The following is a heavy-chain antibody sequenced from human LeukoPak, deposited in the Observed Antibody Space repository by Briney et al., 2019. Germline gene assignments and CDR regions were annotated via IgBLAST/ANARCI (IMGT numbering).Heavy chain of an antibody. Sequence: GASVKVSCKASGYTFTIYDINWVRQDTGQGLEWMGWMNPNSGNTGYAQKFQGRVTMTRNTSISAAYMELSSLRSEDTAVYYCASGNCGGDCRDAFDIWGQGTMVTVSS. V-gene: IGHV1-8*01. CDR2: MNPNSGNT. CDR3: ASGNCGGDCRDAFDI. D-gene: IGHD2-21*02. J-gene: IGHJ3*02. CDR1: GYTFTIYD.